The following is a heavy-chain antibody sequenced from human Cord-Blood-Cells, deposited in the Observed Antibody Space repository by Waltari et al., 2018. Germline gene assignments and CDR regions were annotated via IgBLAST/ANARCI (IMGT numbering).Heavy chain of an antibody. V-gene: IGHV3-9*01. CDR3: AKGPYYDFWSGYAFDI. CDR1: GFTFVDYA. Sequence: EVQLVESGGGLVQPGRSLRLSCAASGFTFVDYAMHWVSGISWNSGSIGYAHSVKGRFTISRDNAKNSLYLQMNSLRAEDTALYYCAKGPYYDFWSGYAFDIWGQGTMVTVSS. J-gene: IGHJ3*02. CDR2: ISWNSGSI. D-gene: IGHD3-3*01.